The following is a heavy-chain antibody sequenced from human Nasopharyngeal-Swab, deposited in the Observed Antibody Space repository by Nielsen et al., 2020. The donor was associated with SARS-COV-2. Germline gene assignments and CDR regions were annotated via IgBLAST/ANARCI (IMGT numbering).Heavy chain of an antibody. D-gene: IGHD3-10*01. CDR3: ARGGRGLLGY. CDR1: GGSFSGYY. CDR2: INHSGST. V-gene: IGHV4-34*01. J-gene: IGHJ4*02. Sequence: SETLSLTCAVYGGSFSGYYWSWIRQPPGKGLEWIGAINHSGSTNYNPSLKSRVTISVDTSKNQFSLKLSSVTAADTAVYYCARGGRGLLGYWGQGTLVTVSS.